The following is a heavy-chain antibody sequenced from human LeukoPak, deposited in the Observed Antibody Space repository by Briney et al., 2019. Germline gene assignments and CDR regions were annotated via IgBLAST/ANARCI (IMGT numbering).Heavy chain of an antibody. J-gene: IGHJ4*02. Sequence: PGGSLRLSCAASGFTFTNYAISWVRQAPGKGLEWVSGTSGSGGSTFYADSVKGRFTISRDNSKYTLHLQMNSLRAEDTAVYYCAKARTYYYDSSGYFFDYWGQGTLVTVSS. D-gene: IGHD3-22*01. CDR2: TSGSGGST. CDR1: GFTFTNYA. CDR3: AKARTYYYDSSGYFFDY. V-gene: IGHV3-23*01.